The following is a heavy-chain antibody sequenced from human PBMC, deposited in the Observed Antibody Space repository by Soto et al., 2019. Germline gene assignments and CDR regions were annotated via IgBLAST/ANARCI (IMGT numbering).Heavy chain of an antibody. J-gene: IGHJ6*02. CDR3: ARDTYYDFWSGYYKGYYYGMDV. D-gene: IGHD3-3*01. CDR1: GGSIISGDYY. CDR2: IYYSGST. Sequence: TLSLTGTVSGGSIISGDYYWSWIRQPAGKGLEWIGYIYYSGSTYYNPSLKSRVTISVDTSKNQFSLKLSSVTAADTAVYYCARDTYYDFWSGYYKGYYYGMDVWGQGTTVTVSS. V-gene: IGHV4-30-4*01.